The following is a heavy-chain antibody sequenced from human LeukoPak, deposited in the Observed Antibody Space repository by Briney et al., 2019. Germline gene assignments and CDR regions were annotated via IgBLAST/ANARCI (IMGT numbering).Heavy chain of an antibody. CDR3: ARVFHLIDH. Sequence: GGSLRLSCAASGFTFSSYAMSWVRQAPGTRLEWVSAISGSGGSTYYADSVKGRFTIPRDNAKNTLYLQMNSVRAEDTAVYYCARVFHLIDHWGQGTLVTVSS. CDR1: GFTFSSYA. V-gene: IGHV3-23*01. J-gene: IGHJ4*02. CDR2: ISGSGGST.